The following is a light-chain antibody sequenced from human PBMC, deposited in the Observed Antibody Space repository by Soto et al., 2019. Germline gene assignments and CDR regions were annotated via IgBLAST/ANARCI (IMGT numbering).Light chain of an antibody. Sequence: DIQMTQSPSTLSASVGDRVTLTCRASQSINKWLAWIQQRPGEAPKVLIYEASNLERGVQSRFSGSGSGTEFTLTISSLEPDDFATYYCQQYSTFPVTFGQGTLLEIK. CDR1: QSINKW. CDR3: QQYSTFPVT. CDR2: EAS. V-gene: IGKV1-5*03. J-gene: IGKJ5*01.